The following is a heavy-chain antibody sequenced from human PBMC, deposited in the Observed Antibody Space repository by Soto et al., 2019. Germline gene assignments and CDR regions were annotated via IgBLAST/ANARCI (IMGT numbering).Heavy chain of an antibody. CDR1: GFTFSSYG. J-gene: IGHJ4*02. CDR3: AKERDGYYFDY. Sequence: GGSLRLSCAASGFTFSSYGVHWVRQAPGKGLEWVAVISYDGSNKYYADSVKGRFTISRDNSKNTLYLQMKSLRAEDTAVYYCAKERDGYYFDYWGQGTLVTVSS. CDR2: ISYDGSNK. V-gene: IGHV3-30*18.